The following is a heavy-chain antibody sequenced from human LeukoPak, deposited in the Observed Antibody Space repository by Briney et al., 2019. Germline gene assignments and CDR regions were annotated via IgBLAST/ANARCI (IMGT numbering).Heavy chain of an antibody. CDR1: GFSVSRNY. D-gene: IGHD1-1*01. J-gene: IGHJ4*02. CDR3: ARKTDHQTGGDY. CDR2: IYSGGST. Sequence: TGGSLRLSCAASGFSVSRNYTTWVRQAPGEGLEWVSLIYSGGSTSYADSVKGRFTISRDNSKNTLYLQMNSLRAEDTAVYYCARKTDHQTGGDYWGQGTLVTVSS. V-gene: IGHV3-66*01.